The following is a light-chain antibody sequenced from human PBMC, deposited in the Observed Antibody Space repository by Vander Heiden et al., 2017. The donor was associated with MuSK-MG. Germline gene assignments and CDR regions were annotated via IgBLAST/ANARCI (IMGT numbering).Light chain of an antibody. CDR1: QSVGSSN. V-gene: IGKV3D-20*01. CDR3: RQYDNTPMYT. CDR2: DAS. Sequence: VLTQSPASLSLSPGEGATLTSRARQSVGSSNFAGCQQKPRRAPTLLIYDASSRATSVPDRFSGGGSGTAFTLTIISLEPEDDAVYYCRQYDNTPMYTFGQGTKLEIK. J-gene: IGKJ2*01.